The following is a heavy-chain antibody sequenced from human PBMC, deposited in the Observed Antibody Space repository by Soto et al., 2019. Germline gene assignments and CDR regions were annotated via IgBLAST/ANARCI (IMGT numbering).Heavy chain of an antibody. CDR1: GGSFSGYY. D-gene: IGHD2-15*01. CDR2: INHSGST. V-gene: IGHV4-34*01. Sequence: SETLSLTCAVYGGSFSGYYWSWIRQPPGKGLEWIGEINHSGSTNYNPSLKSRVTISVDTSRNQFSLKLSSVTAADTAVYYCARVGYCGGGSCPKQNFDYWGQGTLVTVSS. J-gene: IGHJ4*02. CDR3: ARVGYCGGGSCPKQNFDY.